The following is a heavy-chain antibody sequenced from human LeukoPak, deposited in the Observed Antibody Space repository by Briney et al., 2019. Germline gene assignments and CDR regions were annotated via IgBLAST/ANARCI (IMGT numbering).Heavy chain of an antibody. Sequence: PGGSLRLSCAASGFTFSSYAMSWVRQAPGKGLEWVSAISGSGGSTYYADSVKGRFTISRDNSKNTLYLQMNSPRAEDTAVYYCARHPVVPAASDYYFYMDVWGKGTTVTVSS. CDR2: ISGSGGST. J-gene: IGHJ6*03. CDR3: ARHPVVPAASDYYFYMDV. V-gene: IGHV3-23*01. D-gene: IGHD2-2*01. CDR1: GFTFSSYA.